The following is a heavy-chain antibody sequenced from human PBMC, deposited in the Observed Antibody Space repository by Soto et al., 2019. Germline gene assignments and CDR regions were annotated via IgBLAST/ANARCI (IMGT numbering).Heavy chain of an antibody. D-gene: IGHD3-10*01. CDR1: GGFTSTNNW. V-gene: IGHV4-4*02. CDR3: ARSPPSSYYGGSGTFDY. J-gene: IGHJ4*02. CDR2: AYHSGST. Sequence: QLQLQESGPGLVRPSGTLSLTCAVSGGFTSTNNWWCWVRQPPGKGLEWIGDAYHSGSTAYNPSLKSRVSISVDKSKNQISLKLTSATAADTAVYYCARSPPSSYYGGSGTFDYWGQGTLVTVSS.